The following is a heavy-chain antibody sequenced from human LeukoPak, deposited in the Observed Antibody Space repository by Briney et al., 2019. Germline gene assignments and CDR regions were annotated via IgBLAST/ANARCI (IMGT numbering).Heavy chain of an antibody. CDR3: AAEKRVYCSGGACYPDAFDI. CDR2: IVVGSGIT. V-gene: IGHV1-58*01. D-gene: IGHD2-15*01. CDR1: GFTFTNSA. J-gene: IGHJ3*02. Sequence: SVKVSCKASGFTFTNSAVQWVRQARGRRLEWIGWIVVGSGITNYAQKSQERVTVTRDMSASTAYMELSSLRSEDTAVYYCAAEKRVYCSGGACYPDAFDIWGQGTTVTVSS.